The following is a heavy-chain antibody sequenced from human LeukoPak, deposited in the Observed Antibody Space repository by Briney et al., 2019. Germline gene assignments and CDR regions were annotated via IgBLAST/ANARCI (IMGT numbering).Heavy chain of an antibody. CDR3: PPDEAWNDAGKHV. V-gene: IGHV3-15*04. CDR1: GFTFSNAW. CDR2: IVSKIDGGTT. J-gene: IGHJ6*02. Sequence: GGSLRLSCAASGFTFSNAWMSWVRQVPGKGLEWVGQIVSKIDGGTTDYAAPVKGRFTIARDDSESMLYLQMNSLKIEDTAVDYFPPDEAWNDAGKHVWGQGPPVIVSS. D-gene: IGHD1-1*01.